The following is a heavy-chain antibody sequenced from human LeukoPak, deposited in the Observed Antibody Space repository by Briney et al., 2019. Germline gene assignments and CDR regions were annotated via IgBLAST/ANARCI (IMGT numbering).Heavy chain of an antibody. CDR1: GFAFSDDS. D-gene: IGHD5-18*01. Sequence: GGSLRLSCVASGFAFSDDSMNWVRQPPGKGLEWVSSISSTSKYIYYADSVKGRFSRDNAKDSLFLQMNNLRVDDSAVYYCAREYTAMAYDYWGQGNLVTVSS. V-gene: IGHV3-21*01. CDR3: AREYTAMAYDY. CDR2: ISSTSKYI. J-gene: IGHJ4*02.